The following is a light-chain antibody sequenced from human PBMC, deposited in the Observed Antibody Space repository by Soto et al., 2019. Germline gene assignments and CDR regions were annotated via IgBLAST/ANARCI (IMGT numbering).Light chain of an antibody. J-gene: IGKJ4*01. CDR1: QSVSGSF. V-gene: IGKV3-20*01. Sequence: DIVLTQSPGTLSLSPGERATLSCRADQSVSGSFLAWYQQKPGQAPRLLIYGASNRATGISDRFSGSGSGTDFTLTISRLEPEGFVVYYCHQYGSDPLTFGGGTKVEI. CDR2: GAS. CDR3: HQYGSDPLT.